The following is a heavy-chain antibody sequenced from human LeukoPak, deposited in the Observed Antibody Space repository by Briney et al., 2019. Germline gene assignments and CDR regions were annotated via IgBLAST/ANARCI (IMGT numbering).Heavy chain of an antibody. CDR3: ARRYYYGSGSFHFDS. V-gene: IGHV1-18*01. J-gene: IGHJ4*02. Sequence: ASVKVSCKASGYTFTDYGIAWVRQAPGQGLEWMRWVSAYNVNTNYAQRLQDRVTMTTDTSTNTAYMELRSLRSDDTAVYYCARRYYYGSGSFHFDSWGRGTLVTVSS. CDR2: VSAYNVNT. CDR1: GYTFTDYG. D-gene: IGHD3-10*01.